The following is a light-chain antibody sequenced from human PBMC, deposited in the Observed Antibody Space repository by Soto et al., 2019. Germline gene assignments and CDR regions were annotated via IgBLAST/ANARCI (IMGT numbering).Light chain of an antibody. V-gene: IGKV3-11*01. CDR2: DAS. CDR1: QSVSSY. Sequence: EIVLTQSPATLSLSPGERATLSCRASQSVSSYLAWYQQKPGQAPRLLIYDASNRATGIPARFSGSGSGTDFTLTISSLGPEDVAIYYCQQRSNWPPVTFGGGTKVEIK. J-gene: IGKJ4*01. CDR3: QQRSNWPPVT.